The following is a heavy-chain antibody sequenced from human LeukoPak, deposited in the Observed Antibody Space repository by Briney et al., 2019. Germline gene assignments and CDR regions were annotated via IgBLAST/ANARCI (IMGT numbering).Heavy chain of an antibody. CDR1: GVSISSYY. J-gene: IGHJ4*02. CDR2: IYTSGST. Sequence: PSETLSLTCTVSGVSISSYYWSWIRQPAGKGLEWIGRIYTSGSTNYNPSLKSRVTMSVDTSKNQFSLKLSSVTAADTAVYYCARVSARRSSVDDLDYWGQGTLVTVSS. CDR3: ARVSARRSSVDDLDY. V-gene: IGHV4-4*07. D-gene: IGHD6-6*01.